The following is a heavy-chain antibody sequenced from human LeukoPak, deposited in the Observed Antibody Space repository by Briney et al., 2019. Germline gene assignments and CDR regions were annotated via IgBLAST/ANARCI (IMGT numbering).Heavy chain of an antibody. D-gene: IGHD3-22*01. CDR3: ARGTTYYYDSSGYFYFDY. V-gene: IGHV4-34*01. J-gene: IGHJ4*02. CDR1: GGSFSGYY. CDR2: INHSGST. Sequence: SETLSLTCAVYGGSFSGYYWSWIRQPPGKGLEWIGEINHSGSTNYNPSLKSRVTISVGTSKNQFSLKLSSVTAADTAVYYCARGTTYYYDSSGYFYFDYWGQGTLVTVSS.